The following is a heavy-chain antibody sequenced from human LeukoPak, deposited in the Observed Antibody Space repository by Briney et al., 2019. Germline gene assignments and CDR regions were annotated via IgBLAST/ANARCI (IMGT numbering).Heavy chain of an antibody. Sequence: GGSLRLSCAASGFTFSSYAMHWVRQAPGKGLEWVANIKQDGSEKYYVDSVKGRFTISRDNAKNSLYLQMNSLRAEDTAVYYCARDSSGYGTTGADYWGQGTLVTVSS. D-gene: IGHD3-22*01. V-gene: IGHV3-7*01. CDR1: GFTFSSYA. J-gene: IGHJ4*02. CDR2: IKQDGSEK. CDR3: ARDSSGYGTTGADY.